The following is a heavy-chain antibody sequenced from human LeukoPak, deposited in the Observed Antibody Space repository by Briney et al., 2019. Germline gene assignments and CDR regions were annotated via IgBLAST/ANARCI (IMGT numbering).Heavy chain of an antibody. J-gene: IGHJ4*02. Sequence: PGGSLRLSCAASGFTFDDYGMSWVRQASGKGLEWVSGINWNGGSTGYADSVKGRFTISRDNAKNSLYLQMNSLRAEDTALYHCARSYSSSWPLDYWGQGTLVTVSS. V-gene: IGHV3-20*01. CDR1: GFTFDDYG. CDR2: INWNGGST. CDR3: ARSYSSSWPLDY. D-gene: IGHD6-13*01.